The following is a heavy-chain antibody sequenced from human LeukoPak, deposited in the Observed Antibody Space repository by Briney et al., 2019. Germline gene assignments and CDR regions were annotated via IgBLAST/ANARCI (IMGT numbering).Heavy chain of an antibody. CDR2: FYNSGST. D-gene: IGHD1-26*01. Sequence: SETLSLTCTVSGGSISNNYWTWIRQPPGKGLEWIGYFYNSGSTNYNPSLKSRVTISVDTSKNQFSLKLTSVTAADTAVYYCARRSGTYHAFDIWGQGTMVTVSS. CDR3: ARRSGTYHAFDI. J-gene: IGHJ3*02. CDR1: GGSISNNY. V-gene: IGHV4-59*01.